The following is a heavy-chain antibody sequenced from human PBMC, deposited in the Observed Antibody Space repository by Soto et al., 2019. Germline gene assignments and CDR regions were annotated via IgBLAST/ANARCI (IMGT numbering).Heavy chain of an antibody. CDR1: GGSISSGGYS. D-gene: IGHD3-22*01. J-gene: IGHJ4*02. Sequence: QLQLQESGSGLVKPSQTLSLTCAVSGGSISSGGYSWSWIRQPPGKGLEWNGYIYHSGSTYYNPSLKSRVTISVDRSKNQFSLKLSSVTAADTAVYYCARGRGYYYDSSGYFTFDYWGQGTLVTVSS. V-gene: IGHV4-30-2*01. CDR2: IYHSGST. CDR3: ARGRGYYYDSSGYFTFDY.